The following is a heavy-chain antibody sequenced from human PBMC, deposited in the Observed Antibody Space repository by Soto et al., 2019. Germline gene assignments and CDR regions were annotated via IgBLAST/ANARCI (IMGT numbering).Heavy chain of an antibody. Sequence: GASVKVSCKASGYTFTGYYMHWVRQAPGQGLEWMGWINPNSGGTNYAQKFQGRVTMNRDTSLSTAYMELSRLRSDETAVHYCSSIGGICSAYEMDVWGQGTTVTVSS. CDR2: INPNSGGT. J-gene: IGHJ6*02. V-gene: IGHV1-2*02. CDR1: GYTFTGYY. CDR3: SSIGGICSAYEMDV. D-gene: IGHD2-15*01.